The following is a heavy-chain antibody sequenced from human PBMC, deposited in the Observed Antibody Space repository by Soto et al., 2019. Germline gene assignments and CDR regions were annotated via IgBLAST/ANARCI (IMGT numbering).Heavy chain of an antibody. J-gene: IGHJ5*02. D-gene: IGHD2-21*01. CDR2: IYYSGSA. V-gene: IGHV4-30-4*01. CDR1: GGSISSGDYY. CDR3: PRVGHINWFDP. Sequence: QVQLQESGPGLVKPSQTLSLTCAVSGGSISSGDYYWSWIRQPPGKGLEWIGYIYYSGSAYYNPSLKSRVTISVDTSKNQFSLKLSSVTAADTAVYYCPRVGHINWFDPWGQGTLVTVSS.